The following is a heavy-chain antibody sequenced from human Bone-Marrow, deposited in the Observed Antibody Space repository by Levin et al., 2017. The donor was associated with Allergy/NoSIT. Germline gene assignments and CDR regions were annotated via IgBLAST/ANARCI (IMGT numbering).Heavy chain of an antibody. J-gene: IGHJ6*02. D-gene: IGHD2-2*01. CDR2: TSDSGGST. V-gene: IGHV3-23*01. Sequence: AGGSLRLSCAASGFTFSNYAMNWVRQAPGKGLEWVSGTSDSGGSTYYADSVKGRFTISRDNSKNTLYLQVNSLRAEDTALYYCAKDLSAVPAANSYSAMDVWGQGTTVTVSS. CDR3: AKDLSAVPAANSYSAMDV. CDR1: GFTFSNYA.